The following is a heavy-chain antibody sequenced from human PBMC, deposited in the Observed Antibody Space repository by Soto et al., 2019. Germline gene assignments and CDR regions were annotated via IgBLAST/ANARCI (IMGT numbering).Heavy chain of an antibody. J-gene: IGHJ4*02. CDR1: GGSFSGYY. CDR3: ARGHPSSGYKSSLN. CDR2: INHSGST. V-gene: IGHV4-34*01. D-gene: IGHD3-22*01. Sequence: SETLSLTCAVYGGSFSGYYWSWIRQPPGKGLEWVGEINHSGSTNYNPSLKSRVTISVDTSKNQFSLKLSSVTAADTAVYYCARGHPSSGYKSSLNWGQGTLVTVSS.